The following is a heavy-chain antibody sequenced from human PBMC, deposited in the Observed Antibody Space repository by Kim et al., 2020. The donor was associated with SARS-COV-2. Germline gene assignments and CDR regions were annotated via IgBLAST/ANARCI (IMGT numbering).Heavy chain of an antibody. CDR2: IYYSGST. J-gene: IGHJ5*02. D-gene: IGHD3-16*02. V-gene: IGHV4-61*01. Sequence: SETLSLTCTVSGGSVSSGSYYWSWIRQPPGKGLEWIGYIYYSGSTNYNPSLKSRVTISVDTSKNQFSLKLSSVTAADTAVYYCARVGGSMITFGGVIVPNWFDPWGQGTLVTVSS. CDR3: ARVGGSMITFGGVIVPNWFDP. CDR1: GGSVSSGSYY.